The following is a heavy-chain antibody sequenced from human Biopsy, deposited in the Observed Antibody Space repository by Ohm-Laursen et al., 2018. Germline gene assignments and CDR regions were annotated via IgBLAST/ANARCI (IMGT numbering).Heavy chain of an antibody. J-gene: IGHJ4*01. Sequence: SLRLSCAAAGFTFEDYGMHWVRQAPGKGLEWVSGISGSSNNIIYADSVRGRFTISRDNAKSSLYLEMNSLRSEDTAFYCCTKRRTAVRPFDSWGHGTLVTVSS. CDR3: TKRRTAVRPFDS. V-gene: IGHV3-9*01. D-gene: IGHD6-25*01. CDR1: GFTFEDYG. CDR2: ISGSSNNI.